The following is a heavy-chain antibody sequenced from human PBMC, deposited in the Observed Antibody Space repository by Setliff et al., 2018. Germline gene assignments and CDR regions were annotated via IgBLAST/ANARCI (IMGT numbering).Heavy chain of an antibody. CDR1: GYTFTNHY. CDR3: VREGVDSRSSTDYRYYMDV. J-gene: IGHJ6*03. V-gene: IGHV1-46*01. D-gene: IGHD3-22*01. CDR2: INPGGGST. Sequence: GASVKVSCKASGYTFTNHYMHWVRQAPGQGLEWMGMINPGGGSTTYAQKFQGRVTMTRDTSTSTVYMELSSLRTEDTAVYYCVREGVDSRSSTDYRYYMDVWG.